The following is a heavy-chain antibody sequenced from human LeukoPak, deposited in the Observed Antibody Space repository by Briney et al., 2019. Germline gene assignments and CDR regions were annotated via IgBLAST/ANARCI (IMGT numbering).Heavy chain of an antibody. CDR3: AKGGDILTGYPFDY. V-gene: IGHV3-30*18. CDR2: ISYDGSNK. Sequence: PGGSLRLSCAASRFTFSSYGMHWVRQAPGKGLEWVAVISYDGSNKYYADSVKGRFTISRDNSKNTLYLQMNSLRAEDTAVYYCAKGGDILTGYPFDYWGQGTLVTVSS. D-gene: IGHD3-9*01. CDR1: RFTFSSYG. J-gene: IGHJ4*02.